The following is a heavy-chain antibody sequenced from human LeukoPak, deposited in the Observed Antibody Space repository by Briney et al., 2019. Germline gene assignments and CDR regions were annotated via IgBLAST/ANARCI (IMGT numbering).Heavy chain of an antibody. J-gene: IGHJ6*02. D-gene: IGHD3-10*01. CDR2: INPSGGST. CDR1: GYTFTSYY. V-gene: IGHV1-46*01. Sequence: ASVKVSCKASGYTFTSYYMHWVRQAPGQGLEWMGIINPSGGSTSYAQKFQGRVTMTRDTSTSTVYMELSSLRSEDTAVHYCARDLVTMVRGVIINYGMDVWGQGTTVTVSS. CDR3: ARDLVTMVRGVIINYGMDV.